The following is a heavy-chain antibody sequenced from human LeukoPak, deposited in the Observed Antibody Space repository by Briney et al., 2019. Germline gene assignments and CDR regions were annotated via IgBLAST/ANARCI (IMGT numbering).Heavy chain of an antibody. CDR1: GYTFTSYG. CDR3: ARDLFRLNHRSQYSGSYWFDP. Sequence: AASVKVSCKASGYTFTSYGISWVRQAPGQGLEWMGWISAYNGNTNYAQKLQGRVTMTTDTSTSTAYMELRSLRSDDTAVYYCARDLFRLNHRSQYSGSYWFDPWGQGTLVTVSS. V-gene: IGHV1-18*01. CDR2: ISAYNGNT. J-gene: IGHJ5*02. D-gene: IGHD1-26*01.